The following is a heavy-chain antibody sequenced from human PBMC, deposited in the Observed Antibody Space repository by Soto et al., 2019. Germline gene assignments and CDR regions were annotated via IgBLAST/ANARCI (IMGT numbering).Heavy chain of an antibody. CDR3: AKDLKAVVPNCFEY. CDR2: ISYDGSNK. CDR1: GFTFSSYG. V-gene: IGHV3-30*18. Sequence: GGSLRLSCAASGFTFSSYGMHWVRQAPGKGLEWVAVISYDGSNKYYADSVKGRFTISRDNSKNTLYLQMNSLRAEDTAVYYFAKDLKAVVPNCFEYRGQGTLVTVSS. D-gene: IGHD3-22*01. J-gene: IGHJ5*01.